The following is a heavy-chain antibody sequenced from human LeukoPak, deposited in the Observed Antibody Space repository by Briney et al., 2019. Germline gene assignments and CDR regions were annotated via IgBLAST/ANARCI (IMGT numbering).Heavy chain of an antibody. CDR2: IYHSGST. CDR1: GGSISSGDYY. D-gene: IGHD6-13*01. V-gene: IGHV4-30-2*01. CDR3: ARATAAGTTIDY. J-gene: IGHJ4*02. Sequence: SGTLSLTCTVSGGSISSGDYYWGWIRQPPGKGLEWIGYIYHSGSTYYNPSLKSRVTISVDRSKNQFSLKLSSVTAADTAVYYCARATAAGTTIDYWGQGTLVTVSS.